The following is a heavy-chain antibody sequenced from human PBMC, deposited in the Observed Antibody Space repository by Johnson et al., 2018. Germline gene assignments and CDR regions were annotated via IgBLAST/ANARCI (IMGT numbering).Heavy chain of an antibody. CDR3: AKDRKGRGYYRDV. CDR1: GFTFSSYG. J-gene: IGHJ6*03. Sequence: VQLLESGGGVVQPGRSLRLSCAASGFTFSSYGMHWVRQAPGKGLEWVAVISYDGSNKYYADSVKGRFTISRDNSKNTLYLQMNSLRAEDTAVYYCAKDRKGRGYYRDVWGKGTTVTVSS. D-gene: IGHD1-14*01. CDR2: ISYDGSNK. V-gene: IGHV3-30*18.